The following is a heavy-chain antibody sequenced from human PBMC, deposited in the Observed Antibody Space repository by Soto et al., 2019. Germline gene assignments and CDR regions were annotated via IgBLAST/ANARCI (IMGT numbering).Heavy chain of an antibody. D-gene: IGHD3-9*01. CDR3: ARTIFWPYFDY. V-gene: IGHV1-3*01. J-gene: IGHJ4*02. Sequence: GASVKVSCKASGYTFTSYAMHWVRQAPGQRLEWMGWINAGNGKKKNSQKYQGRVKITRDTSASTAYMELSSLRSEDTAVYYCARTIFWPYFDYWGQGTLVTVSS. CDR2: INAGNGKK. CDR1: GYTFTSYA.